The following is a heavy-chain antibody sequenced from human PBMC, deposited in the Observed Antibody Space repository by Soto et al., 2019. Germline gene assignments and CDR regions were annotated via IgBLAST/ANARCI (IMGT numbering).Heavy chain of an antibody. D-gene: IGHD2-2*01. CDR3: AKDRTTGLVLSHYLDY. J-gene: IGHJ4*02. CDR1: GFTFSSYG. V-gene: IGHV3-30*18. Sequence: QVQLVESGGGVVQPGRSLRLSCAASGFTFSSYGMHWVRQAPGKGLEWVAVISYDGSNKYYADSVKGRFTISRDNSKNXLYLQMNSLRGEDTAVYYCAKDRTTGLVLSHYLDYWGQGTLVTVSS. CDR2: ISYDGSNK.